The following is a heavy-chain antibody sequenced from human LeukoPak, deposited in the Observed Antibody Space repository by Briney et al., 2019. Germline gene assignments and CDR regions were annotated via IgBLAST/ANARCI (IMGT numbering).Heavy chain of an antibody. D-gene: IGHD3-10*01. J-gene: IGHJ4*02. CDR2: IRYDGSNK. Sequence: PGGSLRLSCAASGFTFSSYGMHWVRQAPGKGLEWVAFIRYDGSNKYYADSVKGRFTISRDNSKNTLYLQMDSLRAEDTAVYYCAKVLGALYGSGSYYKGDYFDYWGQGTLVTVSS. CDR3: AKVLGALYGSGSYYKGDYFDY. V-gene: IGHV3-30*02. CDR1: GFTFSSYG.